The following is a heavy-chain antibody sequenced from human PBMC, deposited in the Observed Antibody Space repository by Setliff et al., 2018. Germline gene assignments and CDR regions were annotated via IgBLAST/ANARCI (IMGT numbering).Heavy chain of an antibody. CDR1: GFTFSGYG. Sequence: PGGSLRLSCAASGFTFSGYGIHWVRQAPGKGLEWVAFIRPDGSNKYYADFVKGRFTISRDSAKNSLYLQMNSLRAEDTAVYYCARDREGDGTYYMDVWGKGTTVTVSS. V-gene: IGHV3-30*02. J-gene: IGHJ6*03. CDR2: IRPDGSNK. CDR3: ARDREGDGTYYMDV. D-gene: IGHD1-1*01.